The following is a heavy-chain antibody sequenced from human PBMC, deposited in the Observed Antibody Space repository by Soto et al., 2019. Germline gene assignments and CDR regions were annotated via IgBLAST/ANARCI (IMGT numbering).Heavy chain of an antibody. CDR1: GVSTSNYC. J-gene: IGHJ4*02. CDR2: IHYSGNT. V-gene: IGHV4-59*08. Sequence: SEELCLTYTGSGVSTSNYCWSLIRHPPGKGLEWIGYIHYSGNTKYNPSLKSRVTISADTSKDQFSLKLTSVTAADAAVYYCARGHYEFWSGYFALLAYPGQGTLVIVSS. CDR3: ARGHYEFWSGYFALLAY. D-gene: IGHD3-3*01.